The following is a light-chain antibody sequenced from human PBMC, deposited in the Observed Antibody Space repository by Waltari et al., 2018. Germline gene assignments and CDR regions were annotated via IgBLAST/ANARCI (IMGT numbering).Light chain of an antibody. CDR3: QLRSNVRIT. CDR2: DAS. V-gene: IGKV3-11*01. J-gene: IGKJ5*01. CDR1: QSVNRA. Sequence: EIVLTQSPATLSLSPGERVTLSCRASQSVNRALAWYQQKPGKAPRLLIYDASNRATGIPARFSGSGSGTDFTLTISSLEAEDFGVYYCQLRSNVRITLGQGTRLAIK.